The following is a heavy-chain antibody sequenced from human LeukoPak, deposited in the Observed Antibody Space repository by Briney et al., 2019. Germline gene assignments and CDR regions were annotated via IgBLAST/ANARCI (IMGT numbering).Heavy chain of an antibody. CDR1: GFTFSGYG. V-gene: IGHV3-21*01. J-gene: IGHJ4*02. CDR3: ASQYTSSRIFDD. Sequence: GGSLRLSCAASGFTFSGYGMHWVRQAPGKGLEWVSSISSSSTYIYYADSVKGRFTVSRDNAKNSLYLQMNSLRAEDTAVYFCASQYTSSRIFDDWGQGTLVTVSS. CDR2: ISSSSTYI. D-gene: IGHD6-13*01.